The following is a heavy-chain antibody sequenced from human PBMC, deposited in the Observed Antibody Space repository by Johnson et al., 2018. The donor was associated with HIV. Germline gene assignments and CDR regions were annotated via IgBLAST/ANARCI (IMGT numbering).Heavy chain of an antibody. J-gene: IGHJ3*02. V-gene: IGHV3-11*04. CDR2: LYTGGSTI. Sequence: WVSVLYTGGSTIYYADSVKGRFTISRDNDKNSLYLQMNSLRAEDTAIYYCARDREIVGAQTAFDIWGQGTMVTVSS. D-gene: IGHD1-26*01. CDR3: ARDREIVGAQTAFDI.